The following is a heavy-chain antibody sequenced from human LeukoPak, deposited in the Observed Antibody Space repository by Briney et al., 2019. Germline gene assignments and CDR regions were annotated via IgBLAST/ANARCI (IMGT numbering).Heavy chain of an antibody. Sequence: GRSLRLSCATSGFTFSSYGMHWVRQAPGKGLEWVAFIRYDGSNKYYADSVKGRFTISRDNSKNTLYLQMNSLRAEDTAVYYCASMSGSYYNYFDYWGQGTLVTVSS. J-gene: IGHJ4*02. CDR1: GFTFSSYG. CDR2: IRYDGSNK. V-gene: IGHV3-30*02. CDR3: ASMSGSYYNYFDY. D-gene: IGHD1-26*01.